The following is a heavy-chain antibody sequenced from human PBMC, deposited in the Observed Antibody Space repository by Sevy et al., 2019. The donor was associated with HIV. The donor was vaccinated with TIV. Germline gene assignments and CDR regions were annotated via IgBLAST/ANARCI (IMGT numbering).Heavy chain of an antibody. Sequence: WGSLRLSCAASGFTFSNYNINWVRQSPGKGVEWVSFISTSSGYIYYADSVKGRFTISRDNAKNSLYLQMNSLRAEDTAVYYCARDKTILEGRYGMDVWGQGTTVTVSS. CDR1: GFTFSNYN. J-gene: IGHJ6*02. CDR3: ARDKTILEGRYGMDV. V-gene: IGHV3-21*06. CDR2: ISTSSGYI. D-gene: IGHD3-3*01.